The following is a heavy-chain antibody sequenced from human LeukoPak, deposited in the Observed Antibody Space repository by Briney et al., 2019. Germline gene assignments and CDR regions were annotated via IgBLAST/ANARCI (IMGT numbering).Heavy chain of an antibody. CDR1: GFTFNNYA. Sequence: GGSLRLSCSASGFTFNNYAMSWVRQAPGKGLEWFSAISGSGGSTYYAESVKGRFTISRDNSKNTLYLQMNSLRAEDTALYYCASLDYFDSSDYGDYWGQGTLVTVSS. CDR3: ASLDYFDSSDYGDY. CDR2: ISGSGGST. D-gene: IGHD3-22*01. V-gene: IGHV3-23*01. J-gene: IGHJ4*02.